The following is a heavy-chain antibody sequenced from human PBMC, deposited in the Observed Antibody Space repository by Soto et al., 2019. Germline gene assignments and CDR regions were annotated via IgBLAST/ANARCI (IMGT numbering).Heavy chain of an antibody. D-gene: IGHD3-22*01. V-gene: IGHV3-23*01. J-gene: IGHJ4*02. Sequence: TGGSLRLSCAASGFTFSTYVMSWVRQAPGKGLEWVSAISGGGHSTYYADSVKGRFTISRDSSQNTLYLQMNSLRAEDTAVYYCAKGSSGSRPYYFDCWGQGTLVTVSS. CDR3: AKGSSGSRPYYFDC. CDR1: GFTFSTYV. CDR2: ISGGGHST.